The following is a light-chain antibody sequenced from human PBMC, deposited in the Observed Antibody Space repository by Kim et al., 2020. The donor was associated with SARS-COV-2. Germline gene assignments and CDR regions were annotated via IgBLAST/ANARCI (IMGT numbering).Light chain of an antibody. V-gene: IGKV1-39*01. J-gene: IGKJ1*01. Sequence: ASVGDKVTITCRASQTISNYLNWYQQKPGKAPKLLIYIASNLQSGVPSRFSGVGSGTDFTLTISSLQPEDFATYYCQQTYGTLWTFGQGTKVDIK. CDR2: IAS. CDR3: QQTYGTLWT. CDR1: QTISNY.